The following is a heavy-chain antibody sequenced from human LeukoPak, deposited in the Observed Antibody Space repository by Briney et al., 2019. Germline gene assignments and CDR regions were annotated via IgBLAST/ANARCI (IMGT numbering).Heavy chain of an antibody. Sequence: GGSLRLSCAASGFTFRDHWMHWVRQAPGKGLVWVSRLGSNGYATAYADSVKGRFTISRDNAKNTLYLQMNSLRAEDTAVYYCARAYDFGNWFDPWGQGTLVTVSS. V-gene: IGHV3-74*01. D-gene: IGHD2/OR15-2a*01. J-gene: IGHJ5*02. CDR2: LGSNGYAT. CDR3: ARAYDFGNWFDP. CDR1: GFTFRDHW.